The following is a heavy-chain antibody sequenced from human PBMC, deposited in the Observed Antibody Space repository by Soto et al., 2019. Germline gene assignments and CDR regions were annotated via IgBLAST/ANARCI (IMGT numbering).Heavy chain of an antibody. J-gene: IGHJ6*02. CDR2: ISTYNGDT. CDR3: AREVVAPYYFYGMDV. CDR1: GYTFTRSG. Sequence: QVQLVQSGAEVKKPGASVKVSCKASGYTFTRSGISWVRQAPGQGLEWLGWISTYNGDTNYAQTFQGRVTMTTDTSTSTVHVEVRSLRSDDTAVYYCAREVVAPYYFYGMDVWGQGTSVTVAS. D-gene: IGHD5-12*01. V-gene: IGHV1-18*01.